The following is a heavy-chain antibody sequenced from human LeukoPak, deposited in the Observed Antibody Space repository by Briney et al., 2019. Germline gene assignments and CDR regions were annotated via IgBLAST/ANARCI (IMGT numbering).Heavy chain of an antibody. CDR3: AKDVQQLVREYFDY. CDR2: ISGSGGST. D-gene: IGHD6-13*01. CDR1: GFTFSSYG. Sequence: GGSLRLSCAASGFTFSSYGMSWVRQAPGKGLEWVSAISGSGGSTYYADSVKGRFTISRDNSKNTLYLQMKSLRAEDTAVYYCAKDVQQLVREYFDYWGQGTLVTVSS. J-gene: IGHJ4*02. V-gene: IGHV3-23*01.